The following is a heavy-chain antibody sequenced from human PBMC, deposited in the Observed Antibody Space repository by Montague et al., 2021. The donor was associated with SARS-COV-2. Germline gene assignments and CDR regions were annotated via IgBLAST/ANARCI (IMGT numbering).Heavy chain of an antibody. Sequence: SLRLSCAASGFTFSSYAMHWVRQAPGKGLGWVAVISYDVSNKYXXXSXXXRFTISRDNSKNTLYLQMNSLRAEDTAVYYCARDWDGYDLDYGMDVWGQGTTVTVSS. CDR1: GFTFSSYA. V-gene: IGHV3-30*04. CDR3: ARDWDGYDLDYGMDV. D-gene: IGHD5-12*01. J-gene: IGHJ6*02. CDR2: ISYDVSNK.